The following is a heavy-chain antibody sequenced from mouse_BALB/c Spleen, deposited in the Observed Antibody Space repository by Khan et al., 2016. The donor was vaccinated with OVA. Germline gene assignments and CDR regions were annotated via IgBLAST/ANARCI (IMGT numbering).Heavy chain of an antibody. Sequence: EVELVESGGGLVQPGGSRKLSCAASGFTFSSFGMHWVRQAPEKGLEWVAYISSGSHTIYYADTLKGRFTISRDNPKNTLFLQMTSLRSEDTAVYFCARNYGYYFDYWGQGTTLTVSS. J-gene: IGHJ2*01. D-gene: IGHD1-2*01. CDR2: ISSGSHTI. CDR1: GFTFSSFG. V-gene: IGHV5-17*02. CDR3: ARNYGYYFDY.